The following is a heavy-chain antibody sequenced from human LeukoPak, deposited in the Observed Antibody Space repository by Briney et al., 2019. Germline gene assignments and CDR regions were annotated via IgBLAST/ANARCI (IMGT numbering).Heavy chain of an antibody. CDR3: SRNTAPGYGLDV. CDR1: GSTFTGYY. Sequence: ASVKVSCYASGSTFTGYYIHWGRQAPGQGVEWMGWIHPNSGATGYAQNVQGRVTMTRDTSISTAYMDLSRLRSDDTAVYYRSRNTAPGYGLDVWGQGAPVTVSS. CDR2: IHPNSGAT. J-gene: IGHJ6*02. D-gene: IGHD5-18*01. V-gene: IGHV1-2*02.